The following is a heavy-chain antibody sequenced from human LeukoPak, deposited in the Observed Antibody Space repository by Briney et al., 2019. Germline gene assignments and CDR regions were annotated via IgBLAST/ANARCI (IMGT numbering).Heavy chain of an antibody. J-gene: IGHJ4*02. CDR2: INPSGGST. V-gene: IGHV1-46*01. Sequence: ASVRVSCKASGYTFTSYYMHWVRQAPGPGLEWMGIINPSGGSTSYAQKFQGRVTMTRDTSTSTVYMELSSLRSEDTAVYYCARAFTIAVAGTLRGFGYWGQGTLVTVSS. CDR3: ARAFTIAVAGTLRGFGY. CDR1: GYTFTSYY. D-gene: IGHD6-19*01.